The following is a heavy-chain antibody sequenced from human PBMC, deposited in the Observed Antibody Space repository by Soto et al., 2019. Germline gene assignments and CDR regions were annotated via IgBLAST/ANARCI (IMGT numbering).Heavy chain of an antibody. CDR2: ISYDGSNK. V-gene: IGHV3-30-3*01. Sequence: QVQLVESGGGVVQPGRSLRLSCAASGFTFSSYAMHWVRQAPGKGLEWVAVISYDGSNKYYADSVKGRFTISRDNSKNTLYLQMNSLRAEDTAVYYCARDLRAYFDYWGQGTLVTVSS. CDR1: GFTFSSYA. D-gene: IGHD4-17*01. CDR3: ARDLRAYFDY. J-gene: IGHJ4*02.